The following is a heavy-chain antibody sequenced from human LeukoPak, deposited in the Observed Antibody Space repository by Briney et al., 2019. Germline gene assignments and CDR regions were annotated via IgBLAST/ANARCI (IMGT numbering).Heavy chain of an antibody. CDR3: ARHYGP. J-gene: IGHJ5*02. D-gene: IGHD3-16*01. V-gene: IGHV4-61*01. CDR1: GDSVSNGNYY. CDR2: IYYTGKT. Sequence: SETLSLTCTVSGDSVSNGNYYWSWLRQPPGKALEWIGYIYYTGKTYYNPSLEGRVTILVDTSKNQFSLKLSSVTAADTAVYYCARHYGPWGQGTLVTVSS.